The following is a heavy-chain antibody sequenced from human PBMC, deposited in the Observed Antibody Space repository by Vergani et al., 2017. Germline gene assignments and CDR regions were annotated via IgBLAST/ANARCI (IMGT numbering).Heavy chain of an antibody. CDR1: GGSISSYN. CDR2: IYYSGST. V-gene: IGHV4-59*01. Sequence: QVQLQESGPGLVKPSETLSLTCTVSGGSISSYNWSWIRQPPGKGLEWIGYIYYSGSTNYNPSLKRRVTISVDTSKNQFSLKLSSVNAADTAVYYCARSRSPYYGVNDYWGQGTLVTVSS. D-gene: IGHD4-23*01. CDR3: ARSRSPYYGVNDY. J-gene: IGHJ4*02.